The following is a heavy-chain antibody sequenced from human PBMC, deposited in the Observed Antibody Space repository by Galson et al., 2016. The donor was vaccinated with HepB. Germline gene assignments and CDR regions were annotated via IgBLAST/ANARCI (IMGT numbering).Heavy chain of an antibody. CDR1: GISFSFYS. D-gene: IGHD2/OR15-2a*01. CDR2: ISSSGKYI. Sequence: SLRLSCAASGISFSFYSMNWVRQAPGKGLEWVSSISSSGKYIYYADSVKGRLTISRDTAKNSLYLQMNSLRAEDTAVYYCARDQNYYYGMDVWGQGTTVTVSS. CDR3: ARDQNYYYGMDV. V-gene: IGHV3-21*01. J-gene: IGHJ6*02.